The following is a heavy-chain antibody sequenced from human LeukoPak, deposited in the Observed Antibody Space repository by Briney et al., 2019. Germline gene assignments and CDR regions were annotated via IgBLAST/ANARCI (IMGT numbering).Heavy chain of an antibody. V-gene: IGHV4-59*08. J-gene: IGHJ4*02. CDR1: GGSISPYY. D-gene: IGHD5-12*01. CDR2: IYSSGSA. CDR3: ARMGGYSGYATH. Sequence: SSETLSLTCSVSGGSISPYYWSWIRQPPGKGLEWIGYIYSSGSANYNPSLKSRVTISVDTSKNHLSLKLSSVTAADTAVYYCARMGGYSGYATHWGQGTLVTVSS.